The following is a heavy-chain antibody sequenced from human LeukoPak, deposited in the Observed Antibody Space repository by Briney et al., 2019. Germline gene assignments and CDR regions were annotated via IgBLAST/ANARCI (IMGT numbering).Heavy chain of an antibody. J-gene: IGHJ4*02. D-gene: IGHD2-2*01. V-gene: IGHV1-69*13. CDR2: IIPIFGTA. CDR3: ARGGVPAAIGGKQVRIFDY. Sequence: SVKVSCKASGGTFSSYAISWVRQAPGQGLEWMGGIIPIFGTANYAQKFQGRVTITADESTSTAYMELSSLRSEDTAVYYCARGGVPAAIGGKQVRIFDYWGQGTLVTVSS. CDR1: GGTFSSYA.